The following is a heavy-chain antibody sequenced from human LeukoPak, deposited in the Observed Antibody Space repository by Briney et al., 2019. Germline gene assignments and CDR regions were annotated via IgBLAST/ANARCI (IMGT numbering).Heavy chain of an antibody. CDR3: ANYGLRWFPGAFDI. V-gene: IGHV3-30*02. CDR2: IRYDGSNK. CDR1: GFTFSSYG. D-gene: IGHD4-23*01. Sequence: GGSLRLSCAASGFTFSSYGMHWVRQAPGKGLEWVAFIRYDGSNKYYADSVKGRFTISRDNSKNTLYLQMNSLRAEDTAVYYCANYGLRWFPGAFDIWGQGTMVTVSS. J-gene: IGHJ3*02.